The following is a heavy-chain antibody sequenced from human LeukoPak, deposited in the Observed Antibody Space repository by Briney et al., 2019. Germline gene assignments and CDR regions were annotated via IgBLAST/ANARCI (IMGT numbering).Heavy chain of an antibody. CDR2: IKSKIDGGTA. CDR3: NTVYYYGSGSYSGY. Sequence: GGSLRLSCAASGFTFYNAWMSWVRQAPGKGLEWVGRIKSKIDGGTADYAAPVKGRFTMSRDDSKNMLYLQMNSLKTEDTAVYYCNTVYYYGSGSYSGYWGQGTLVTASS. V-gene: IGHV3-15*01. D-gene: IGHD3-10*01. CDR1: GFTFYNAW. J-gene: IGHJ4*02.